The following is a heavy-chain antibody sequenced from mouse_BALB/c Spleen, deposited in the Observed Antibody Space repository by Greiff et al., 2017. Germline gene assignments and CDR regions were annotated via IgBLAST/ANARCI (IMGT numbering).Heavy chain of an antibody. D-gene: IGHD1-2*01. CDR1: GYTFTSYW. V-gene: IGHV1-7*01. Sequence: QVQLKQSGAELAKPGASVKMSCKASGYTFTSYWMHWVKQRPGQGLEWIGYINPSTGYTEYNQKFKDKATLTADKSSSTAYMQLSSLTSEDSAVYYCARWELLRLRYAMDYWGQGTSVTVSS. CDR3: ARWELLRLRYAMDY. CDR2: INPSTGYT. J-gene: IGHJ4*01.